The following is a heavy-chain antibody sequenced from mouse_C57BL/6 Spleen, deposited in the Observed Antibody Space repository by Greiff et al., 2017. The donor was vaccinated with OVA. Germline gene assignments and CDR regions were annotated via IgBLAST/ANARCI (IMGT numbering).Heavy chain of an antibody. V-gene: IGHV1-9*01. CDR2: ILPGSGST. CDR1: GYTFTGYW. D-gene: IGHD2-1*01. CDR3: ARWCYYDYYAMYY. Sequence: QVQLQQSGAELMKPGASVKLSCKATGYTFTGYWIEWVKQRPGHGLEWIGEILPGSGSTNYNEKFKGKATFTSATASNTAYMQLSSLTTEDSAIYYCARWCYYDYYAMYYWGQGTSVTVSS. J-gene: IGHJ4*01.